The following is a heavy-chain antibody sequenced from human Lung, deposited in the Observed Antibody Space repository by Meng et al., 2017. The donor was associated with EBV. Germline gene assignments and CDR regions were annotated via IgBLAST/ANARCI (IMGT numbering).Heavy chain of an antibody. V-gene: IGHV1-3*01. CDR2: TNAGTGAT. J-gene: IGHJ5*02. CDR1: XYSFSDSA. Sequence: QVHLVQSGAEVKEPGASVRISCXXXXYSFSDSAMHWVRQAPGQRPEWLGWTNAGTGATSYSRKLQGRISIVMDTSTTTGYLELSGLILDDTAIYYCARDGRRSHSFVRAATPFPADAWGQGTLVTVSS. CDR3: ARDGRRSHSFVRAATPFPADA. D-gene: IGHD2-15*01.